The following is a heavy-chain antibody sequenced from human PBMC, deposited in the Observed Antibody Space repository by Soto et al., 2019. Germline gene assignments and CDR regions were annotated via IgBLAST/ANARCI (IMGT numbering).Heavy chain of an antibody. J-gene: IGHJ4*02. Sequence: GGSLRLSCAASGFSFSSYGMQWVRQAPGKGLEWVAVISYDGSNKYYADSVKDRFTISRDNSKKTLYLQMNSLRADDTAVYYCVAGQYFFDYCGLGTLVTVSS. CDR1: GFSFSSYG. V-gene: IGHV3-30*03. D-gene: IGHD6-19*01. CDR2: ISYDGSNK. CDR3: VAGQYFFDY.